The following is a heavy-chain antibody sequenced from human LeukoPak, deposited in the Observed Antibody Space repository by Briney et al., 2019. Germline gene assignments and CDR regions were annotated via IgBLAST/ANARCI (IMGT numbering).Heavy chain of an antibody. D-gene: IGHD4-11*01. CDR2: IYYSGST. CDR3: ASSPSHSNWFDP. J-gene: IGHJ5*02. CDR1: GGSISSYY. V-gene: IGHV4-59*12. Sequence: PSETLSLTCTVSGGSISSYYWSWIRQPPGKGLEWIGYIYYSGSTYYNPSLKSRVTMSVDTSKNQFSLKLSSVTAADTAVYYCASSPSHSNWFDPWGQGTLVTVSS.